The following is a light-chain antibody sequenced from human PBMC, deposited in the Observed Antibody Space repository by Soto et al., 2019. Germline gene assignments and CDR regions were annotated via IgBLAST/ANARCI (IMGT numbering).Light chain of an antibody. J-gene: IGKJ5*01. CDR2: GAS. CDR3: QQYGSSPRT. CDR1: QSVSGY. Sequence: EIVLTQSPVTLSLSPGERATLSCRASQSVSGYLAWYQQKPGQTPRLLIYGASSRATGIPDRFSGSGSGTDFTLTISRLEPEDFAVYYCQQYGSSPRTFGQGTRREIK. V-gene: IGKV3-20*01.